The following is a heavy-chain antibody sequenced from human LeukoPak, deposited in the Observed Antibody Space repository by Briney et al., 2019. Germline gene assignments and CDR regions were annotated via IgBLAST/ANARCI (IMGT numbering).Heavy chain of an antibody. Sequence: GGSLRLSCAASGFTFSTYSLNWVRQAPGKGLEWVSSISGTSTYIYYGDSVKGRFTISRDNAKNSLYLQMNSLRAEDTGVYYCARLFHPTSSQFYFDYWGQGTLVTVSS. V-gene: IGHV3-21*01. CDR2: ISGTSTYI. CDR3: ARLFHPTSSQFYFDY. CDR1: GFTFSTYS. J-gene: IGHJ4*02. D-gene: IGHD2-2*01.